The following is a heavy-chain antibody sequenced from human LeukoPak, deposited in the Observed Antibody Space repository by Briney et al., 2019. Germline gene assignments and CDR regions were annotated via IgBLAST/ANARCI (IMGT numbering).Heavy chain of an antibody. D-gene: IGHD4-23*01. J-gene: IGHJ4*02. Sequence: GGSLSLSCAASGFTFSSYGMSWVRHAPGKGLEGMYYISSSGTTIYYADSVKGRFTISRDNAKNSLSLQMKGLRADDTAVYYCARDFGSGRRWFDYWGRGTLVTVYS. CDR3: ARDFGSGRRWFDY. CDR1: GFTFSSYG. V-gene: IGHV3-48*01. CDR2: ISSSGTTI.